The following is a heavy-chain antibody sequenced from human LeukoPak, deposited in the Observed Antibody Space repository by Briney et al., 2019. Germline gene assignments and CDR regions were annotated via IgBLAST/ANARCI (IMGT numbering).Heavy chain of an antibody. Sequence: GSLRLSCVASGFTFSSYSMSWVRQAPGKGLEWVSYIDTSSSTIYYADSVKSRFTISRDNAKNSLYLQMKSLRAEDTTVYYCARDMGYSGSWPGYFDYWGQGVLVTVSS. D-gene: IGHD1-26*01. CDR3: ARDMGYSGSWPGYFDY. V-gene: IGHV3-48*04. CDR2: IDTSSSTI. CDR1: GFTFSSYS. J-gene: IGHJ4*02.